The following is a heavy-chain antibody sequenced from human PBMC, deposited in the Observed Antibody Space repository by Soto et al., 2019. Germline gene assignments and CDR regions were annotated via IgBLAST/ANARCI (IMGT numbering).Heavy chain of an antibody. CDR1: GFIFNNYA. CDR2: ISSSGGST. D-gene: IGHD1-26*01. J-gene: IGHJ4*02. V-gene: IGHV3-23*01. CDR3: AKVIVGPMTFDC. Sequence: PGGSLRLSCAASGFIFNNYAMTWARQAPGKGLEWVSAISSSGGSTFYADSVKGRFTISRDNSKNTLYFQMNSLRAEDTAIYYCAKVIVGPMTFDCWGQGTLVTVSS.